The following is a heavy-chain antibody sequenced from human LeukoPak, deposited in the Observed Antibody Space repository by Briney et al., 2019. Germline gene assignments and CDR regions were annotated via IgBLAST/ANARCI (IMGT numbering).Heavy chain of an antibody. D-gene: IGHD5-12*01. CDR3: ARAYAATIPKNYYYYGMDV. J-gene: IGHJ6*02. Sequence: SETLSLTCTVSGGSISSSSYYWGWIRQPPGKGLEWIGSIYYSGSTYYNPSLKSRVTISVDTSKNQFSLKLSSVTAADTAVYYCARAYAATIPKNYYYYGMDVWGQGTTVTVSS. V-gene: IGHV4-39*01. CDR2: IYYSGST. CDR1: GGSISSSSYY.